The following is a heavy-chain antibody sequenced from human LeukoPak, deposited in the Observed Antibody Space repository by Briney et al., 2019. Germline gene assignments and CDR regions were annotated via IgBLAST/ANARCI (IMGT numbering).Heavy chain of an antibody. CDR2: IYYSGST. Sequence: SENLSLTCTVSGGSISSYYWSWIRQPPGKGLEWIGYIYYSGSTNYNPSLKSRVTISVDTSKNQFSLKLSSVTAADTAVYYCARVLLGSYWYFDLWGRGTLVTVSS. J-gene: IGHJ2*01. D-gene: IGHD3-10*01. CDR3: ARVLLGSYWYFDL. CDR1: GGSISSYY. V-gene: IGHV4-59*01.